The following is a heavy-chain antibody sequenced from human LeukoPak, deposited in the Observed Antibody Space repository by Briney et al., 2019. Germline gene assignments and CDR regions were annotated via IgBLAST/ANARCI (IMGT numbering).Heavy chain of an antibody. V-gene: IGHV4-34*01. J-gene: IGHJ4*02. CDR1: DVSFSGYS. CDR2: ISPSGAT. D-gene: IGHD6-13*01. Sequence: SETLSLTCAVYDVSFSGYSWTWIRQPPGKGLEWIGEISPSGATNYSPSLKSRVTISIDTSKNQFFLTLSSVTAADTAIYYCARAIPGTGYWGQGTLVTVSS. CDR3: ARAIPGTGY.